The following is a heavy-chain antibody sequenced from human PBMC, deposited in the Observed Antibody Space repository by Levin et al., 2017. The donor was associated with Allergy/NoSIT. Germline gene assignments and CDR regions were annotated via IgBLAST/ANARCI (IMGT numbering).Heavy chain of an antibody. V-gene: IGHV4-4*02. Sequence: SETLSLTCAVSGGSISSSNWWSWVRQPPGKGLEWIGEIYHSGSTNYNPSLKSRVTISVDKSKNQFSLKLSSVTAADTAVYYCARDQGVRGVMGAFDIWGQGTMVTVSS. CDR1: GGSISSSNW. CDR2: IYHSGST. J-gene: IGHJ3*02. D-gene: IGHD3-10*01. CDR3: ARDQGVRGVMGAFDI.